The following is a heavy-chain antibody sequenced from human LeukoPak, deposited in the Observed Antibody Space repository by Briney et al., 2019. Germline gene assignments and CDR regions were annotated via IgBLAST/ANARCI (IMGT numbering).Heavy chain of an antibody. V-gene: IGHV3-7*04. CDR1: GFTFSSYW. J-gene: IGHJ4*02. CDR2: IKQDGSEK. CDR3: VRGEPSIAVAAVDY. D-gene: IGHD6-19*01. Sequence: PGGSLRLSCAASGFTFSSYWMSWVRQAAGKGLEWVANIKQDGSEKYYVGSVKGRFTISRDNAKNSLYLQMNSLRAEDTAVYYCVRGEPSIAVAAVDYWGQGTLVTVSS.